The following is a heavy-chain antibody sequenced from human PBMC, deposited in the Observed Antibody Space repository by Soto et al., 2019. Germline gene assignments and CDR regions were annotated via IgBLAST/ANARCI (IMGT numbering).Heavy chain of an antibody. CDR2: ISDDGSTL. V-gene: IGHV3-30*03. D-gene: IGHD4-17*01. CDR3: ARDPPDGDYFCYY. Sequence: QVQLVESGGGFVQPGKSLRLSCAVSGLPFRTYGMHWVRQDPRMVLEWLAFISDDGSTLYYADSLKGRFTISRYNSKNTRNMQMTSLSVEDTAVYYCARDPPDGDYFCYYWRQGTLVTVSS. J-gene: IGHJ4*02. CDR1: GLPFRTYG.